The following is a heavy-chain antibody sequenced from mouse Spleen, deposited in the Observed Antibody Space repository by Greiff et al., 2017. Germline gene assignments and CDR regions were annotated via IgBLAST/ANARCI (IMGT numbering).Heavy chain of an antibody. J-gene: IGHJ4*01. V-gene: IGHV1S137*01. CDR1: GYTFTDYA. CDR2: ISTYYGDA. Sequence: QVQLQQSGAELVRPGVSVKISCKGSGYTFTDYAMHWVKQSHAKSLEWIGVISTYYGDASYNQKFKGKATMTVDKSSSTAYMELARLTSEDSAIYYCARAPLPRGYAMDYWGQGTSVTVSS. CDR3: ARAPLPRGYAMDY.